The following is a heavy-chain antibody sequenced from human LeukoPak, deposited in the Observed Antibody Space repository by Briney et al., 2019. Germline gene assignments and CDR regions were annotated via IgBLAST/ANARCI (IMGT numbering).Heavy chain of an antibody. CDR1: GYTFTSYG. D-gene: IGHD3-3*01. J-gene: IGHJ4*02. CDR3: ARDLVRRYDFWRFDY. Sequence: ASVKVSCKASGYTFTSYGISWVRQAPGQGLEWMGWISAYNGNTNYAQKLQGRVTMTTDTSTSTAYMELRSLRSDDTAVYYCARDLVRRYDFWRFDYWGQGTLVTVSS. CDR2: ISAYNGNT. V-gene: IGHV1-18*01.